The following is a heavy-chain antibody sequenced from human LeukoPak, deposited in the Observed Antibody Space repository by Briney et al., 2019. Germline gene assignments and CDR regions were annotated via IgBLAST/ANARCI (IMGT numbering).Heavy chain of an antibody. CDR2: IYHSGST. J-gene: IGHJ4*02. V-gene: IGHV4-4*02. CDR1: GFTFSRYG. D-gene: IGHD3-22*01. CDR3: AREDYYDTSGTALMDY. Sequence: PGGSLRLSCKASGFTFSRYGMNWVRQPPGKGLEWIGEIYHSGSTNYNPSLKSRVTISVDKSKNQFSLKLSSVTAADTAVYYCAREDYYDTSGTALMDYWGQGTLVTVSS.